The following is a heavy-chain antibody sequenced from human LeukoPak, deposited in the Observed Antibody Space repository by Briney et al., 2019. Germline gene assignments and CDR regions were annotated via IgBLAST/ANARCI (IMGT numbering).Heavy chain of an antibody. CDR3: AKETVVVVAATPDAFDI. D-gene: IGHD2-15*01. V-gene: IGHV3-23*01. CDR2: ISGSGGST. J-gene: IGHJ3*02. Sequence: GGSLRLSCAASGFTFSSYAMSWVRQAPGKGLEWVSGISGSGGSTHYADSVKDRLTISRDNSKNTLYLQMNSLRAEDTAVYYCAKETVVVVAATPDAFDIWGQGTMVTVSS. CDR1: GFTFSSYA.